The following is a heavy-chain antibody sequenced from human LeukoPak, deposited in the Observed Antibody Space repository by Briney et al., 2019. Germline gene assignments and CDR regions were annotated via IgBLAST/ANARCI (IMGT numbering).Heavy chain of an antibody. V-gene: IGHV1-8*01. CDR2: MNPNSGNT. J-gene: IGHJ3*02. CDR3: ANVYYYDSSGYYYDAFDI. Sequence: ASVKVSCKASGYTFTSYDINWVRQATGQGLEWMGWMNPNSGNTGYAQKFQGRVTMTRNTSISTAYMELSSLRSEDTAVYYCANVYYYDSSGYYYDAFDIWGQGTMVTVSS. CDR1: GYTFTSYD. D-gene: IGHD3-22*01.